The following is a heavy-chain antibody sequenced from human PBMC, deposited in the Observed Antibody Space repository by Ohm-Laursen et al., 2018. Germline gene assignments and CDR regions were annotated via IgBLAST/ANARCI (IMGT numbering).Heavy chain of an antibody. V-gene: IGHV3-23*01. CDR3: ARDEGGRNYYDSSGYYPDY. J-gene: IGHJ4*02. D-gene: IGHD3-22*01. CDR2: INDSGGYT. Sequence: SLRLSCSASGFTFSRYAMDWVRQAPGKGLEWVSTINDSGGYTFYADSVKGRFTISRDNSKNSLYLHMNSLRAEDTAVYYCARDEGGRNYYDSSGYYPDYWGQGTLVTVSS. CDR1: GFTFSRYA.